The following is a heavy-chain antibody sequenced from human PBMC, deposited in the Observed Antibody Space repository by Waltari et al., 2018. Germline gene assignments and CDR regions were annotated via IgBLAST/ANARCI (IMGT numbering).Heavy chain of an antibody. CDR2: IYYSGST. CDR1: GGSISSSSYY. Sequence: QLQLQESGPGLVKPSETLSLTCTVSGGSISSSSYYWGWIRQPPGKGLEWIGSIYYSGSTYYNPSLKSRVTISVDTSKNQFSLKLSSVTAADTAVYYCARGYCSGGSCYYFDYWCQGTLVTVSS. V-gene: IGHV4-39*07. CDR3: ARGYCSGGSCYYFDY. J-gene: IGHJ4*02. D-gene: IGHD2-15*01.